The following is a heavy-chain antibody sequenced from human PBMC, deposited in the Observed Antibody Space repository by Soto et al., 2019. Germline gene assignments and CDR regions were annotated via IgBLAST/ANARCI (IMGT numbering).Heavy chain of an antibody. CDR3: ARDVGGYDSSGYQ. CDR1: GFTVSSNY. J-gene: IGHJ4*02. V-gene: IGHV3-53*04. CDR2: IYSGGST. D-gene: IGHD3-22*01. Sequence: EVQLVESGGGLVQPGGSLRLSCAASGFTVSSNYMSWVRQAPGKGLEWVSVIYSGGSTYYEVTVKGRFTISRHNSKNTLYLQRNSLRAEDTAVYYCARDVGGYDSSGYQWGQGALVTVSS.